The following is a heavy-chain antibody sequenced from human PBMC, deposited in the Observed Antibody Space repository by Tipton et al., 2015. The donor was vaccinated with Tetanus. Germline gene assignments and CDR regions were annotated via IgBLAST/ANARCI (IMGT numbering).Heavy chain of an antibody. CDR1: GFSFSNYA. V-gene: IGHV3-23*01. J-gene: IGHJ4*02. CDR2: TSPSGDAT. D-gene: IGHD4-17*01. Sequence: SLRLSCAASGFSFSNYAMSWVRQAPGKGLEWVSATSPSGDATFHADSVKGRLIISRDNSKDTLYLQMNNLRAEDTAVYFCATRLRAGAYGSPLEYWGQGSLVTVSS. CDR3: ATRLRAGAYGSPLEY.